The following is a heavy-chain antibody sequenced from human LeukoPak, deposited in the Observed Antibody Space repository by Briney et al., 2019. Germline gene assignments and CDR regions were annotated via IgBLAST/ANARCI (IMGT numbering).Heavy chain of an antibody. Sequence: GGSQRLSCAASGLPFSVYGIHWVRQAAGKGLEWVALIAYDGNKKHYADSVKGRFAISRDNSKNTVYLQMNSLKFEDTAIYYCAKDITYGDKAEYIDYWGQGTLVTVSS. CDR1: GLPFSVYG. D-gene: IGHD2-8*01. CDR2: IAYDGNKK. CDR3: AKDITYGDKAEYIDY. V-gene: IGHV3-30*18. J-gene: IGHJ4*02.